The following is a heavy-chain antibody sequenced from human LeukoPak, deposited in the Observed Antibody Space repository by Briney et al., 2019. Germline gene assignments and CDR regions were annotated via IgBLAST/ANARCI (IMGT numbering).Heavy chain of an antibody. V-gene: IGHV4-59*01. CDR2: IYYSGST. J-gene: IGHJ4*02. CDR3: ARTRWLQLPFDY. D-gene: IGHD5-12*01. CDR1: GGSISIYY. Sequence: SETLSLTCTVSGGSISIYYWSWIRQPPGKGLEWIGYIYYSGSTNYNPSLKSRVTISVDTSKNQFSLKLSSVTAADTAVYYCARTRWLQLPFDYWGQGTLVTVSS.